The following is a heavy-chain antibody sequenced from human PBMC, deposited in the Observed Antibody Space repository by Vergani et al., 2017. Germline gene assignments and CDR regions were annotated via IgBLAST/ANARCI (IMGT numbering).Heavy chain of an antibody. V-gene: IGHV3-53*04. D-gene: IGHD5-12*01. CDR1: GFTFSTYA. CDR2: IYSGGST. CDR3: ARDRVDIVATTTYYYYYYYMDV. J-gene: IGHJ6*03. Sequence: EVQLLESGGGLVQPGGSLRLSCAASGFTFSTYAMTWVRQAPGKGLEWVSVIYSGGSTYYADSVKGRFTISRHNSKNTLYLLMNSLRAEDTAVYYCARDRVDIVATTTYYYYYYYMDVWGKGTTVTVSS.